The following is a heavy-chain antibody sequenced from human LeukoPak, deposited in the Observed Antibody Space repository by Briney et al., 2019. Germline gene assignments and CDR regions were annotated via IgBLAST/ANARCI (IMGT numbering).Heavy chain of an antibody. D-gene: IGHD6-19*01. CDR3: ARQGSGSARD. Sequence: SETLSLTCTVSGGSISNYYWSWIRQPPGKGLEWIGYIYYSGSTNYNPSLKSRVTISVDTSKNQFSLKLSSVTAADTALYYCARQGSGSARDWGQGTLVTVSS. CDR2: IYYSGST. J-gene: IGHJ4*02. V-gene: IGHV4-59*08. CDR1: GGSISNYY.